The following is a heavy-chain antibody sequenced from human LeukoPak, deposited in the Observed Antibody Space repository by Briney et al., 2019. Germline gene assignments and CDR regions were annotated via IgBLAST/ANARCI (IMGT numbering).Heavy chain of an antibody. V-gene: IGHV4-39*01. CDR2: IYYSGST. CDR3: ARNDSSLGAEAFDI. Sequence: PSETLSLTCTVSGGSISSSSYSWGWIRQPPGKGLEWIGSIYYSGSTHYNPSLKSRVTISVDTSKNQFSLKLSSVTAADTAVYCCARNDSSLGAEAFDIWGQGTMVTVSS. CDR1: GGSISSSSYS. J-gene: IGHJ3*02. D-gene: IGHD3-22*01.